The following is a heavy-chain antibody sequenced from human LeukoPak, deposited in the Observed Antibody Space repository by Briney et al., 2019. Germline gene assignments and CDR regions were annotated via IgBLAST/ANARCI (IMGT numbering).Heavy chain of an antibody. V-gene: IGHV4-31*03. D-gene: IGHD3-22*01. J-gene: IGHJ5*02. CDR2: IYYSGST. CDR3: ARDRALYDSSAYYSRWFDP. Sequence: SETLSLTCTVSGGSISSGGYYWSWIRQHPGKGLEWIGYIYYSGSTYYNPSLKSRVTISVDTSKNQFSLKLSSVTAADTAVYYCARDRALYDSSAYYSRWFDPWGQGTLVTVSS. CDR1: GGSISSGGYY.